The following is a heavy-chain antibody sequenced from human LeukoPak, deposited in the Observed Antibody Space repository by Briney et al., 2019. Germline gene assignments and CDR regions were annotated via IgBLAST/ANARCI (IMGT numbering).Heavy chain of an antibody. CDR1: GFTFSSCS. V-gene: IGHV3-21*01. J-gene: IGHJ4*02. CDR3: ARAYYDFWSGYVDY. D-gene: IGHD3-3*01. Sequence: GGSLRLSCAASGFTFSSCSMNWVRQAPGKGLEWVSSISSSSSYIYYADSVKGRFTISRDNATNSLYLQMNSLRAEDTAVYYCARAYYDFWSGYVDYWGQGTLVTVSS. CDR2: ISSSSSYI.